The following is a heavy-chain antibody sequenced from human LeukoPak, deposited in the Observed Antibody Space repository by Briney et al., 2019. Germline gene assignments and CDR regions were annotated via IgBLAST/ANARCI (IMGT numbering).Heavy chain of an antibody. Sequence: SETLSLTCAVYGGSFSGYYWSWIRQPPGKGLEWIGEINHSGSTNYNPSLKSRVTISVDTSKKQFSLKLSSVTAADTAVYYCAKTSSYGDDVEYYYYMNVWGKGTTVTISS. CDR1: GGSFSGYY. CDR2: INHSGST. V-gene: IGHV4-34*01. J-gene: IGHJ6*03. CDR3: AKTSSYGDDVEYYYYMNV. D-gene: IGHD4-17*01.